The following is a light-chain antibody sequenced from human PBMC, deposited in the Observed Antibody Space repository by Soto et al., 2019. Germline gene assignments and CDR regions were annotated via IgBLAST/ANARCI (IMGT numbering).Light chain of an antibody. CDR2: GAS. J-gene: IGKJ1*01. Sequence: EIVLTQSPGTLSLSPGERATLSCRASQSVSSSYLAWDQQKPGQAPRLLIYGASSRATGIPDRFSGSGSGTDFTLTISRLEPEDFAVDYCQQYGSSPPTFGQETKVEIK. V-gene: IGKV3-20*01. CDR1: QSVSSSY. CDR3: QQYGSSPPT.